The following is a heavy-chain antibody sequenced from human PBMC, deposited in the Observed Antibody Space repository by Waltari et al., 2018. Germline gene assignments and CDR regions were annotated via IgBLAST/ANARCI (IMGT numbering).Heavy chain of an antibody. D-gene: IGHD3-3*01. Sequence: QVQLQESGPGLVKPSETLSLTCAVSGYSISSGYYWGWIRQPPGKGLGWIGSIYHSGSTYYNPSLKSRVTISVDTSKTQFSLKLSSVTAADTAVYYCARHPVSITIFGVVTPMYYFDYWGQGTLVTVSS. CDR1: GYSISSGYY. CDR3: ARHPVSITIFGVVTPMYYFDY. J-gene: IGHJ4*02. V-gene: IGHV4-38-2*01. CDR2: IYHSGST.